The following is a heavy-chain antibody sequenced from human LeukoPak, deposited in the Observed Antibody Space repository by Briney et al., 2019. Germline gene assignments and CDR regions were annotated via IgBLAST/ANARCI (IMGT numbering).Heavy chain of an antibody. V-gene: IGHV4-34*01. CDR2: INHSGST. CDR3: ARLGYYGSGSYSRRTMRNNWFDP. J-gene: IGHJ5*02. D-gene: IGHD3-10*01. Sequence: TSSETLSLTCTVSGGSISSYYWSWIRQPPGKGLEWIGEINHSGSTNYNPSLKSRVTISVDTSKNQFSLKLSSVTAADTAVYYCARLGYYGSGSYSRRTMRNNWFDPWGQGTLVTVSS. CDR1: GGSISSYY.